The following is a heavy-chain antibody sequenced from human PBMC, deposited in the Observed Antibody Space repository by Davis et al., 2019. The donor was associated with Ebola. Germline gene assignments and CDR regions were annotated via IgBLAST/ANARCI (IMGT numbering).Heavy chain of an antibody. CDR1: GFTFDDHA. CDR3: ARDYSSGWFGYIDD. J-gene: IGHJ4*02. V-gene: IGHV3-9*01. Sequence: GGSLRLSCAASGFTFDDHAMHWVRQAPGKGLEWVAGISWNSNTINYGDSVKGRFTISRDNAKNSLYLQMNSLRGEDTALYYCARDYSSGWFGYIDDRGQGTLVTVSS. D-gene: IGHD6-19*01. CDR2: ISWNSNTI.